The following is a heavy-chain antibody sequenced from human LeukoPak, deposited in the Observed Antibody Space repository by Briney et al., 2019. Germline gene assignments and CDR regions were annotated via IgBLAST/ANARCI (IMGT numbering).Heavy chain of an antibody. D-gene: IGHD3-9*01. V-gene: IGHV3-74*01. CDR2: INSDGSTT. Sequence: GGPLRLSCAASGFTFSSFWMHWVRQAPGKGLVWVSRINSDGSTTNYADSVKGRFTISRDNAKNTLYLQMNSLRAEDTAVYYCARKGDGLDYWGQGTLVTVSS. CDR3: ARKGDGLDY. J-gene: IGHJ4*02. CDR1: GFTFSSFW.